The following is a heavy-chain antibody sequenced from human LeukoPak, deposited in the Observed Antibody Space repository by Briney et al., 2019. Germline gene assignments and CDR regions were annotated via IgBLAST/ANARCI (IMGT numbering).Heavy chain of an antibody. CDR3: ARARLRFLEWLLSH. V-gene: IGHV1-2*06. CDR2: INPNSGGT. J-gene: IGHJ4*02. Sequence: ASVKVSCKASGYTFTSNYIHWVRQAPGQGLEWMGRINPNSGGTNYAQKFQGRVTMTRDTSISTAYMELSRLRSDDTAVYHCARARLRFLEWLLSHWGQGTLVTVSS. CDR1: GYTFTSNY. D-gene: IGHD3-3*01.